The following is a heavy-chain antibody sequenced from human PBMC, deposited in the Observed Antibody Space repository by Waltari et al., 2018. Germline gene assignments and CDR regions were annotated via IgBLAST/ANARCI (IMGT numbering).Heavy chain of an antibody. V-gene: IGHV2-5*02. CDR3: AHKPQSDYIGSGNYRNWLDS. Sequence: QIALKESAPTLVKTKETLTLTCTFSGFSLSTSGVGVGWIRQAPGKALEWLALIWWDDDKYYSASLKNRLSVTKDTSKNLVVLTLTNVEPADTATYYCAHKPQSDYIGSGNYRNWLDSWGQGTPVTVSS. D-gene: IGHD3-10*01. CDR1: GFSLSTSGVG. J-gene: IGHJ5*01. CDR2: IWWDDDK.